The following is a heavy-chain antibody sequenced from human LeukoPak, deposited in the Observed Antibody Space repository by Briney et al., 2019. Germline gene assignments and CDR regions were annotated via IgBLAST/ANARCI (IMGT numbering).Heavy chain of an antibody. Sequence: GGSLRLSCVVSGFTFSSYDMHWVRQATGKGLEWVSAIGTAGDTYYPGSVKGRFTISRENAKNSLYLQMNSLRAGDTAVYYCARGFNAGSGYYMGFDYWGQGTLVTVSS. D-gene: IGHD6-13*01. J-gene: IGHJ4*02. CDR1: GFTFSSYD. V-gene: IGHV3-13*01. CDR2: IGTAGDT. CDR3: ARGFNAGSGYYMGFDY.